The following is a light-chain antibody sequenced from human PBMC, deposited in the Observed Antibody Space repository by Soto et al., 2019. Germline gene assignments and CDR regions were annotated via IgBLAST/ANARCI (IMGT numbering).Light chain of an antibody. CDR3: QQYNNWPPGRT. Sequence: EIVITQSPVTLSLSPGERATLSCRASESVSSNLAWYQQKPGQAPRLLSYDASTRATGIPARFSGSGSGTAFTLTISSLQSEDFAVYYCQQYNNWPPGRTFGQGTKVEIK. J-gene: IGKJ1*01. V-gene: IGKV3-15*01. CDR1: ESVSSN. CDR2: DAS.